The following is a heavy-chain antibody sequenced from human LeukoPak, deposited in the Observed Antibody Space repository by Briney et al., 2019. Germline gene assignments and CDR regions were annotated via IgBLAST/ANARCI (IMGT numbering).Heavy chain of an antibody. J-gene: IGHJ4*02. Sequence: PGGSLRLSCAAAGFTFNTYGMHWLRQAPGKGLEWVALIWYDGSNKYYADSVKGRFTISRDNSGDTLFLQMNSLRAEDTAVYYCARGARGGLDYWGQGTLVTVSS. CDR2: IWYDGSNK. CDR1: GFTFNTYG. V-gene: IGHV3-33*01. CDR3: ARGARGGLDY. D-gene: IGHD3-10*01.